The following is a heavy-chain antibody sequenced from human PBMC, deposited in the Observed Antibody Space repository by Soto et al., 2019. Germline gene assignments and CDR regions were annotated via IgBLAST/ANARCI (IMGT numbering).Heavy chain of an antibody. CDR1: GGSFSGYY. D-gene: IGHD3-9*01. Sequence: SETLSLTCAVYGGSFSGYYWSWIRQPPGKGLEWIGEINHSGSTNYNPSLKSRVTISVDTSKNQFSLKLSSVTAADTAVYYCARGQGGYYDILTGYYEAYYNWLDPGAREPWSPSPQ. CDR2: INHSGST. J-gene: IGHJ5*02. CDR3: ARGQGGYYDILTGYYEAYYNWLDP. V-gene: IGHV4-34*01.